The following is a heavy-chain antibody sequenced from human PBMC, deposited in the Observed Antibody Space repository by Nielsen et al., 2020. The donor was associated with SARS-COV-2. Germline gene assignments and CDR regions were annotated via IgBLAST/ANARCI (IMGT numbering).Heavy chain of an antibody. V-gene: IGHV3-9*01. Sequence: GGSLRLSCAASGFTFNNYAMHWVRQAPGKGLEWVSGISWNSGSIGYADSVKGRFTISRDNAKNSLYLQMNSLRAEDTALYYCATCTDAFDIWGQGTMVTVSS. CDR1: GFTFNNYA. J-gene: IGHJ3*02. D-gene: IGHD2-2*01. CDR3: ATCTDAFDI. CDR2: ISWNSGSI.